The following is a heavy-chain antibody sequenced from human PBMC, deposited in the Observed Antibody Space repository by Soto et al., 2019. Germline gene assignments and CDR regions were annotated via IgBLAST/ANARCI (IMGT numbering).Heavy chain of an antibody. V-gene: IGHV4-59*01. J-gene: IGHJ4*02. Sequence: SETLSLTCTVSGGSISSYYWSWIRQPPGKGLEWIGYIYYSGSTNYNPSLKSRVTISVDTSKNQFSLKLSSVTAADTAVYYCAREVVMITFGGVIATYYFDYWGQGTLVTVSS. CDR2: IYYSGST. CDR1: GGSISSYY. D-gene: IGHD3-16*02. CDR3: AREVVMITFGGVIATYYFDY.